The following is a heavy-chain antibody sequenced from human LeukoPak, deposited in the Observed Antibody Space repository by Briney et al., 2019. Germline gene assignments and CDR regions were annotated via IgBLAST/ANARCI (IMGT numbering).Heavy chain of an antibody. V-gene: IGHV4-59*01. J-gene: IGHJ4*02. D-gene: IGHD3-10*01. Sequence: PSETLSLTCTVSGGSISSYYWSWIRQPPGKGLEWIGYIYYSGSTNYNPSLKNRVTISVDTSKNQFSLKLSSVTAADTAVYYCARSVWFGELLGHFDYWGQGTLVTVSS. CDR3: ARSVWFGELLGHFDY. CDR1: GGSISSYY. CDR2: IYYSGST.